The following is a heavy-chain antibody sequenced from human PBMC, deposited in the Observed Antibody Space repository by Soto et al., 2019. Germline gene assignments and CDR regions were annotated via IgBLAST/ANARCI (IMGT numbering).Heavy chain of an antibody. CDR1: GGSISIADDY. CDR3: ASVLAYCGGDCYHFDY. CDR2: IYYSGST. V-gene: IGHV4-30-4*01. D-gene: IGHD2-21*02. J-gene: IGHJ4*02. Sequence: PSGTLALTCTVSGGSISIADDYWSWIRQPPGKGLEWIGYIYYSGSTYYNPSLKSRVTISVDTSKNQFSLKLSSVTAADTAVYYCASVLAYCGGDCYHFDYWGQGTLVTVSS.